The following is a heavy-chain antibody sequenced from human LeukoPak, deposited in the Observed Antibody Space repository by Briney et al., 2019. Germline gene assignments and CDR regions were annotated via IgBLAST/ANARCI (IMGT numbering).Heavy chain of an antibody. D-gene: IGHD2-15*01. CDR2: IWYDGSNK. CDR1: GFTFNSYA. Sequence: GGSLRLSCTPSGFTFNSYAMFWVRQASGKGLEWVSLIWYDGSNKYYADSVKGRFTISRDNSKNTLYLQMNSLRAEDTAVYYCARARGWQPNYYYYYMDVWGTGTTVTVSS. CDR3: ARARGWQPNYYYYYMDV. J-gene: IGHJ6*03. V-gene: IGHV3-33*07.